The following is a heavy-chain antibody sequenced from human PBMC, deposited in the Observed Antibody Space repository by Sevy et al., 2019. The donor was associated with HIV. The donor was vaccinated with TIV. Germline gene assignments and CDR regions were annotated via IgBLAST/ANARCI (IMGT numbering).Heavy chain of an antibody. J-gene: IGHJ4*02. D-gene: IGHD2-21*02. Sequence: GSVKVSCKASGYTFTTYGISWVRQAPGQGLEWMGWISAYNGNTNYAQKFQGRVTMTTDTSTSTAYVELRSLRSDDTAIYYCARDLGGYGGNSIDYWGQGTLVTVSS. V-gene: IGHV1-18*01. CDR1: GYTFTTYG. CDR3: ARDLGGYGGNSIDY. CDR2: ISAYNGNT.